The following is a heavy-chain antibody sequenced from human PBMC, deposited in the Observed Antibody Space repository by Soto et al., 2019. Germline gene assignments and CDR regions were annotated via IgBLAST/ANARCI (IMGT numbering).Heavy chain of an antibody. CDR2: IYYSGST. D-gene: IGHD3-22*01. Sequence: LSLTCTVSGGSISSGGYYWSWIRQHPGKGLEWIGYIYYSGSTYYNPSLKSRVTISVDTSKNQFSLKLSSVTAADTAVYYCARESWSYYYDSSGYYYFDYWGQGTLVTVSS. J-gene: IGHJ4*02. CDR3: ARESWSYYYDSSGYYYFDY. CDR1: GGSISSGGYY. V-gene: IGHV4-31*03.